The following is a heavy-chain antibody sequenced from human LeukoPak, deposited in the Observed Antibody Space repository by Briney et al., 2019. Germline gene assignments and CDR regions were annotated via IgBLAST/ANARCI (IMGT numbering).Heavy chain of an antibody. J-gene: IGHJ4*02. D-gene: IGHD3-22*01. V-gene: IGHV4-31*03. CDR3: ARSDPTMIVGGLDY. CDR1: GGSISSGGYY. Sequence: SETLSLTCTVSGGSISSGGYYWSWIRQHPGKGLEWIGYIYYSGSTYYNPSLKSRVTISVDTSKNQFSLKLSSVTAADTAVYYCARSDPTMIVGGLDYWGQGTLVTVSS. CDR2: IYYSGST.